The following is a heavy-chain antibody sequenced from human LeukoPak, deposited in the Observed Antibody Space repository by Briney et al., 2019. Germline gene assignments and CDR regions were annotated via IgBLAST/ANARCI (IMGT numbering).Heavy chain of an antibody. Sequence: GGSLRLSCAVSGFNFNTYSMNWVRQAPGKGPEWVSSISSTSNYIYYAESVKGRFAVSRDNAKNSLYLQMNSLRADDTAVYYCARLVRYSSSPGAFDIWGQGTMVTVSS. CDR3: ARLVRYSSSPGAFDI. CDR1: GFNFNTYS. CDR2: ISSTSNYI. J-gene: IGHJ3*02. D-gene: IGHD6-13*01. V-gene: IGHV3-21*01.